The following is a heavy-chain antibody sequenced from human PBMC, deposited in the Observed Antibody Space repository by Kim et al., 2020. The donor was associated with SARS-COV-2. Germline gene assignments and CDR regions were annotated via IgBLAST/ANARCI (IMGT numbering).Heavy chain of an antibody. V-gene: IGHV3-43*02. CDR2: ISVDGGSR. D-gene: IGHD6-6*01. CDR1: GFTFGDHA. Sequence: GGSLRLSCAASGFTFGDHAVHWVRQAPGKGLEWVSLISVDGGSRYYADSVKGRFTISRDNSKNSLYIQMNSLRFEDTALYFCAKDRLEFSSSLSLDHWGQGTLVTVSS. CDR3: AKDRLEFSSSLSLDH. J-gene: IGHJ4*02.